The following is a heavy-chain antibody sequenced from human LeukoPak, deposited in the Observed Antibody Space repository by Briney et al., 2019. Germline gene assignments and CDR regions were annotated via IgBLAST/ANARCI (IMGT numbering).Heavy chain of an antibody. V-gene: IGHV1-69*13. D-gene: IGHD2-15*01. CDR2: IIPIFGTA. Sequence: GAPVKVSCKASGGTFSSYAISWVRQAPGQGLEWMGGIIPIFGTANYAQKFQGRVTITADESTSTAYMELSSLRSEDTAVYYCARARAPATVGYCSGGSCYEDNWGQGTLVTVSS. CDR3: ARARAPATVGYCSGGSCYEDN. J-gene: IGHJ4*02. CDR1: GGTFSSYA.